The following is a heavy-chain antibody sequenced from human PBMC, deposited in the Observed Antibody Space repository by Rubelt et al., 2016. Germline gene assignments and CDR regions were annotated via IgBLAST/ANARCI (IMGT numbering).Heavy chain of an antibody. CDR2: IYYSGGT. V-gene: IGHV4-59*01. Sequence: QVQLQESGPGLVKASETLSLTCTVSGSSISSYYWNWIRQPPGKGLEWLGYIYYSGGTNYNPSLKSTVIISVDTSKNQFSLSLGSVTAEDTAVYYCARGSGDYSGSYYYYGVDVWGQGTTVTVSS. CDR3: ARGSGDYSGSYYYYGVDV. J-gene: IGHJ6*02. D-gene: IGHD4-23*01. CDR1: GSSISSYY.